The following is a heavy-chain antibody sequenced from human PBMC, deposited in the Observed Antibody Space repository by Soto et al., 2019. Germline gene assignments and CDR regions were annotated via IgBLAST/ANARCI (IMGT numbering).Heavy chain of an antibody. D-gene: IGHD1-1*01. CDR2: MSAYNGNT. Sequence: ASVKVSCKASGYTFTSYDINWVRQATGQGLEWMGWMSAYNGNTNYAQKLQGRVTMTTDTSTSTAYMELRSLRSDDTAVYYCARVQRDEYGYWGQGTLVTVSS. J-gene: IGHJ4*02. V-gene: IGHV1-18*01. CDR1: GYTFTSYD. CDR3: ARVQRDEYGY.